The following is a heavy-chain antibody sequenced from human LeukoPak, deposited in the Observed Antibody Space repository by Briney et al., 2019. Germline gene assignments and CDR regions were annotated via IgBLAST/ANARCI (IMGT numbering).Heavy chain of an antibody. Sequence: SETLSLTCTVSGGSISSYYWSWIRQPPGKGLEWIGYIYYSGSTKYNPSLKSRVTISVDTSKNQFSLKLSSVTAADTAVYYCARDETNWFDPWGQGTLVTVSS. CDR2: IYYSGST. J-gene: IGHJ5*02. CDR1: GGSISSYY. V-gene: IGHV4-59*01. CDR3: ARDETNWFDP.